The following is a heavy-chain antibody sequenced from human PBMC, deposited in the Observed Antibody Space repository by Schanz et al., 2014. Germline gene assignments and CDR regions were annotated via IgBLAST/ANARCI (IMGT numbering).Heavy chain of an antibody. Sequence: VQLVESGGGVVQPGRSLRLSCAASGFTFSSHWMHWVRQDPGKGLVWVARINSVGSNTDYADSVTGRFTISRDNAKNTLYLQMNTLRAEDTAVYYCARKMKLGVYGGKGHDSLDIWGQGTIVTVSS. CDR3: ARKMKLGVYGGKGHDSLDI. D-gene: IGHD4-17*01. CDR2: INSVGSNT. CDR1: GFTFSSHW. J-gene: IGHJ3*02. V-gene: IGHV3-74*02.